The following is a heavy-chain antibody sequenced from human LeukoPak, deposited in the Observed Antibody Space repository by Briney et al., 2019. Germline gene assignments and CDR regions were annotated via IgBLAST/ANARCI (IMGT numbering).Heavy chain of an antibody. CDR3: ARGERAVAGMFEY. CDR1: GFTLKIYA. J-gene: IGHJ4*02. D-gene: IGHD6-19*01. CDR2: ISNDGSEK. V-gene: IGHV3-30*04. Sequence: GRSLRLSCEAAGFTLKIYAMHWVRQAPGKGLEWVAAISNDGSEKYHADSVKGRFTISRDDSRNTVFLEMNSLRGEDTAVYYCARGERAVAGMFEYWGQGTLVIVSS.